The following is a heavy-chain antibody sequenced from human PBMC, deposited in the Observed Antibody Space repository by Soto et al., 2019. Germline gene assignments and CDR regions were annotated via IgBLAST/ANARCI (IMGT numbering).Heavy chain of an antibody. J-gene: IGHJ5*02. V-gene: IGHV4-30-4*01. D-gene: IGHD2-21*02. CDR1: GGSISSGDYY. Sequence: SETLSLTCTVSGGSISSGDYYWSWIRQPPGKGLEWIGYIYYSGSTYYNPSLKSRVTISVDTSKNQFSLKLSSVTAADTAVYYCARAEGDHKTYNWFDPWGQGTLVTVSS. CDR2: IYYSGST. CDR3: ARAEGDHKTYNWFDP.